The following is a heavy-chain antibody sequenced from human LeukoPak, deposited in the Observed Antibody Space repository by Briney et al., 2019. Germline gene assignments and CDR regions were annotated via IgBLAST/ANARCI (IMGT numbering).Heavy chain of an antibody. CDR3: ARVLSDGSGDAFDI. CDR1: GGSISSGGYY. J-gene: IGHJ3*02. CDR2: IYHSGST. Sequence: SQTLSLTCTVSGGSISSGGYYWSWIRQPPGKGLEWIGYIYHSGSTYYNPSLKSRVTISVDTSKNQFSLKLSSVTAADTAVYYCARVLSDGSGDAFDIWGQGTMVTVSS. D-gene: IGHD3-10*01. V-gene: IGHV4-30-2*01.